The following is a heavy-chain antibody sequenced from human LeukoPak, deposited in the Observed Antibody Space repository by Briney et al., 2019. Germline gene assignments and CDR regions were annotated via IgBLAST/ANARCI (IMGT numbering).Heavy chain of an antibody. D-gene: IGHD2/OR15-2a*01. Sequence: GGSLRLSCAASGFAFSNYSMTWVRQAPGKGLEWVSSISSSSAYTYYADSVKGRFTISRDNAKNSQYLQLNSLRAEDTAVYYCARISVVTTFRSPKYYFDYWGQGTLVTVSS. CDR3: ARISVVTTFRSPKYYFDY. CDR1: GFAFSNYS. V-gene: IGHV3-21*01. J-gene: IGHJ4*02. CDR2: ISSSSAYT.